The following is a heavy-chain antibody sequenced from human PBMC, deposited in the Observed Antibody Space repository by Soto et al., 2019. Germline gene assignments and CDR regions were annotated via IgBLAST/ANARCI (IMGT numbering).Heavy chain of an antibody. V-gene: IGHV1-18*01. CDR3: ARDHRHDYGDYYYNMAV. CDR2: ISAYNGNT. J-gene: IGHJ6*02. D-gene: IGHD4-17*01. Sequence: QVQLVQSGAEVKKPGASVKVSCKASGYTFSSYAITWVRQAPGQGLEWVGWISAYNGNTSYAQKLQGRVTMTIDTSPSIAYMELRSLRSDDTAVYYCARDHRHDYGDYYYNMAVWGQGTTVTVSS. CDR1: GYTFSSYA.